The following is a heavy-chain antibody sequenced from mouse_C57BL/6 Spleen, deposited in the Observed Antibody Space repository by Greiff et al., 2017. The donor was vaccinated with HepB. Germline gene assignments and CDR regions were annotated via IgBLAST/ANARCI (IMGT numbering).Heavy chain of an antibody. CDR1: GFTFSSYA. D-gene: IGHD1-1*01. CDR3: TRDHYYGSSYRYAMDY. Sequence: EVQLVESGEGLVKPGGSLKLSCAASGFTFSSYAMSWVRQTPEKRLEWVAYISSGGDYIYYADTVKGRFTISRDNARNTLYLQMSSLKSEDTAMYYCTRDHYYGSSYRYAMDYWGRGTSVTVSS. J-gene: IGHJ4*01. CDR2: ISSGGDYI. V-gene: IGHV5-9-1*02.